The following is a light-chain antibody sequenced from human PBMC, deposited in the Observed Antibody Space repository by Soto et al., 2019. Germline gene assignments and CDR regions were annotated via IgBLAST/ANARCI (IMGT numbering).Light chain of an antibody. CDR3: QQYYSGRT. J-gene: IGKJ1*01. V-gene: IGKV4-1*01. CDR1: QSVLYTSTNENY. CDR2: WTS. Sequence: DIVMTQSPDSLAVSLGERATINCKSSQSVLYTSTNENYVAWYQQKPGQPPKLLMYWTSSRESGVPDRFSGSGSGTDFTLTITNVQAEDVAVYYCQQYYSGRTFGQGTKVEI.